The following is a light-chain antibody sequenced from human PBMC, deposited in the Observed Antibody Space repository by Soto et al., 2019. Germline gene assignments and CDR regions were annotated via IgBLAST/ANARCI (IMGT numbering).Light chain of an antibody. CDR2: DAS. V-gene: IGKV1-5*01. Sequence: DIQMTQSPSTLSASVGDRLTITWRASQSISSWLAWYQQKPGKAPKLLIFDASSLESGVPSRFSGSGSGTEFTLTISSLQPDDFATYYCQQYNSYSKTFGQGTKVDI. CDR3: QQYNSYSKT. CDR1: QSISSW. J-gene: IGKJ1*01.